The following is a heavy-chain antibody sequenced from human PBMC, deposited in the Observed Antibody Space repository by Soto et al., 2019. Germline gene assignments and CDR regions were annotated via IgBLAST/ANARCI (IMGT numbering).Heavy chain of an antibody. D-gene: IGHD1-20*01. Sequence: GGSLRLSCAVSGFTFSSYAMSWVRQAPGKGLEWVSGIGDSATSTYYADSVKGRFTISRDNSKNTLYLQMNSLRVEDMAVYYCIPTISGSLGYWGQGTLVTVSS. J-gene: IGHJ4*02. CDR3: IPTISGSLGY. CDR1: GFTFSSYA. V-gene: IGHV3-23*01. CDR2: IGDSATST.